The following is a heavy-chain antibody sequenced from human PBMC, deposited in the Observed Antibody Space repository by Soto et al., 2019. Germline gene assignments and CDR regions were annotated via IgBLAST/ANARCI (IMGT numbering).Heavy chain of an antibody. D-gene: IGHD3-10*01. V-gene: IGHV3-74*01. CDR2: INGDGTTT. J-gene: IGHJ6*02. CDR1: GFTFTNYW. CDR3: ARGSPCHYGMDV. Sequence: EVQLVESGGGLVQPGGSLRLSCAASGFTFTNYWIHWVRQVPGKGLMWISRINGDGTTTNYADSVKGRFAISRDNARNTVYLQESSLMVEDTALYYCARGSPCHYGMDVWGHGTTVTVSS.